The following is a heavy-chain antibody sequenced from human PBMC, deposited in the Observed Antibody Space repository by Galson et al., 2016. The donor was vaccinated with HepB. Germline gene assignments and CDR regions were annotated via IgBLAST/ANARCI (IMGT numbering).Heavy chain of an antibody. J-gene: IGHJ4*02. Sequence: SLRLSCAASGFTSSGYGMHWVRQAPGKGREWMAVIWYDGINKYYGDSVQGRFTISRDNSRNTLYLQMNSLRAEDTAVYYCARDLGGSSCLDYWGQGTLVTVSS. CDR3: ARDLGGSSCLDY. CDR2: IWYDGINK. CDR1: GFTSSGYG. D-gene: IGHD6-6*01. V-gene: IGHV3-33*01.